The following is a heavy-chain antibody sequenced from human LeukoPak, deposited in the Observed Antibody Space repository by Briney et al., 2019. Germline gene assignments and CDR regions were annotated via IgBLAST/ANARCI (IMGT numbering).Heavy chain of an antibody. D-gene: IGHD2-2*01. CDR1: GYSLTELS. CDR2: FDPEDGET. J-gene: IGHJ4*02. V-gene: IGHV1-24*01. Sequence: GASVKVSCKVSGYSLTELSMRWVRQAPGKGLEWMGGFDPEDGETPIFAQKFQGRVTMTEDTSTDTAYMELSSLRSEDTAVYYCATGTIYCSSCSDDYWGQGTLVTVSS. CDR3: ATGTIYCSSCSDDY.